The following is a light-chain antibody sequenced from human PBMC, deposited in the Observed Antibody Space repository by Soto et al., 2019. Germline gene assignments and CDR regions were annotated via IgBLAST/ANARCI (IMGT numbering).Light chain of an antibody. J-gene: IGKJ1*01. CDR1: QGIRNY. Sequence: DIQMTQSPSSLSASVGDRVTITCRASQGIRNYLAWYQQKPGKVPTLLIYAESTLQSGVPSRFSGSGSGTDFTLTSSSLQPEDVATYYCQKYNSAPRTFGQGTKVEIK. CDR3: QKYNSAPRT. V-gene: IGKV1-27*01. CDR2: AES.